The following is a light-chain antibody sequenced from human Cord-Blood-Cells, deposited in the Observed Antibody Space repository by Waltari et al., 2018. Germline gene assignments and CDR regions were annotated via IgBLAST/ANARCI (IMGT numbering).Light chain of an antibody. V-gene: IGKV1-39*01. Sequence: EIQMTQYTSYMSASVGDSVTITCRASQSIRSYLNWYQKKPGKDPKLLIYAASSLQSGVPSRFSGCGSGTYFTLTISNLQPEDFATYYCQQSYSTPPTFGQGTNVEIK. CDR1: QSIRSY. CDR3: QQSYSTPPT. J-gene: IGKJ1*01. CDR2: AAS.